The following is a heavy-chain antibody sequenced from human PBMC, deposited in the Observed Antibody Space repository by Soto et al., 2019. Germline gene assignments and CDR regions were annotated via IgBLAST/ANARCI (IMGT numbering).Heavy chain of an antibody. V-gene: IGHV3-30*18. J-gene: IGHJ4*02. CDR1: GFIFSTYG. CDR2: ISYDGNNK. Sequence: QVQLVESGGGVVQPGRFLRLSCAASGFIFSTYGMHWVRQAPGKGLEWLSVISYDGNNKYYADSVKGRFTISRDNSKNTLWLQMDSLRTEDTAVYYCAKDLLLTTITTVGDWGQGTLVTVSS. D-gene: IGHD4-17*01. CDR3: AKDLLLTTITTVGD.